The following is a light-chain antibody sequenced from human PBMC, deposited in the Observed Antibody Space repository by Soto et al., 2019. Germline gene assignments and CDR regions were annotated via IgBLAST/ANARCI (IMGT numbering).Light chain of an antibody. J-gene: IGLJ2*01. CDR2: GNN. Sequence: QSVLTQPPSASGTPGQRVTISCSGSGSSIGTNIVNWYRQLPGTAPKLLIYGNNQRPSGVPDRFSGSKSGTSASLGISGLQSEDEADYYCAAWDGSLNNVLFGGGTKLTVL. V-gene: IGLV1-44*01. CDR3: AAWDGSLNNVL. CDR1: GSSIGTNI.